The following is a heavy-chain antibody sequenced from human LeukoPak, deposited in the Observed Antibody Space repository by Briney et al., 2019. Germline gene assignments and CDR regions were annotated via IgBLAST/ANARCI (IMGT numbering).Heavy chain of an antibody. CDR1: GYSISSGYY. CDR3: ARGRQWLGSSLDY. Sequence: SETLSLTCTVSGYSISSGYYWGWIRQPPGKGLEWIGYIYYSGSTNYNPSLKSRVTISVDTSKNQFSLKLSSVTAADTAVYYCARGRQWLGSSLDYWGQGTLVTVSS. D-gene: IGHD6-19*01. CDR2: IYYSGST. V-gene: IGHV4-61*05. J-gene: IGHJ4*02.